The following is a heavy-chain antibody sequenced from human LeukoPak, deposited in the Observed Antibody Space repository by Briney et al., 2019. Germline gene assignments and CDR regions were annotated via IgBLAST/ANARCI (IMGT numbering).Heavy chain of an antibody. V-gene: IGHV4-39*07. D-gene: IGHD3-10*01. Sequence: PSETLSLTCTVSGGSISSSSYYWGWIRQPPGKGLEWIGRIYTSGSTNYNPSLKSRVTISVDTSKNQFSLKLSSVTPADTAVYYCARGGYYGSGNDFRFDPWGQGTLVTVSS. CDR1: GGSISSSSYY. CDR2: IYTSGST. J-gene: IGHJ5*02. CDR3: ARGGYYGSGNDFRFDP.